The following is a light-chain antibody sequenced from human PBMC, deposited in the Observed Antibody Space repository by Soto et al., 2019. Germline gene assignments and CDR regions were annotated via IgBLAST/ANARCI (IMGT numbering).Light chain of an antibody. V-gene: IGKV3-11*01. CDR3: QQRSNRPLT. CDR2: DTS. Sequence: EIVLTQSPDTLSLSPGERATLSCRASQTVIRNYLAWHQQKPGQAPRLLIYDTSIRASGIPARFSGSGSGTDFTLTISSLDPEDFAVYYCQQRSNRPLTFGQGTRLEIK. J-gene: IGKJ5*01. CDR1: QTVIRNY.